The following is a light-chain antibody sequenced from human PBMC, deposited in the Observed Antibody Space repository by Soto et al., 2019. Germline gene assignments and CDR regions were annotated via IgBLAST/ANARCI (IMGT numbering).Light chain of an antibody. Sequence: QSALTQPASVSGSPGQSIAISCTGTSSDVGGYNYVSWYQQHPGKAPKLMIYEVSNRPSGVSNRFSGSKSGNTASLTISGLQAEDEADSYCSSYTISSTLVVFGGGTKLTVL. CDR1: SSDVGGYNY. V-gene: IGLV2-14*01. CDR2: EVS. J-gene: IGLJ3*02. CDR3: SSYTISSTLVV.